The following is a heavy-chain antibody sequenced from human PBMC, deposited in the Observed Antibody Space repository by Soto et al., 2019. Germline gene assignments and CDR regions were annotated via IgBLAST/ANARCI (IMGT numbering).Heavy chain of an antibody. V-gene: IGHV3-72*01. CDR3: VRDYYDSGRYYFAY. CDR1: GFTLSDHC. J-gene: IGHJ4*02. CDR2: TRNKADSYTT. Sequence: EVQLVESGGGLVQPGGSLRLSCAASGFTLSDHCMDWVRQTPGKGLEWVGRTRNKADSYTTEYAASVKGRFTISRDDSKDSLYLQMNSLKTEDTAVYYCVRDYYDSGRYYFAYWGQGTLDTVSS. D-gene: IGHD3-22*01.